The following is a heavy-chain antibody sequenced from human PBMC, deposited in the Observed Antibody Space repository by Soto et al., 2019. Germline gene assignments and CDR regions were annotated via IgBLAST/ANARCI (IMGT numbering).Heavy chain of an antibody. CDR3: ARGAWGIVVVPAANHGITGTMR. CDR1: GFTFSSYS. D-gene: IGHD2-2*01. J-gene: IGHJ4*02. V-gene: IGHV3-48*01. Sequence: GGSLRLSCAASGFTFSSYSMNWVRQAPGKGLEWVSYISSSSSTIYYADSVKGRFTISRDNAKNSLYLQMNSLRAEDTAVYYCARGAWGIVVVPAANHGITGTMRWGQGTLVTVSS. CDR2: ISSSSSTI.